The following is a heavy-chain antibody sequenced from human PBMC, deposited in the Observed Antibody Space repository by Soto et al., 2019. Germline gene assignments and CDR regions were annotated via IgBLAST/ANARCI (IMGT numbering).Heavy chain of an antibody. D-gene: IGHD1-26*01. CDR2: IHSDGSST. Sequence: PGGSLRLSCAASGFTFSYYWMHWVRQAPGKGLVWVSRIHSDGSSTTYADFVKGRFIISRDNARNTVDLQMNSVRVEDTAVYYCAGGDRGAFDLWGQGTVVTVSS. CDR3: AGGDRGAFDL. CDR1: GFTFSYYW. V-gene: IGHV3-74*01. J-gene: IGHJ3*01.